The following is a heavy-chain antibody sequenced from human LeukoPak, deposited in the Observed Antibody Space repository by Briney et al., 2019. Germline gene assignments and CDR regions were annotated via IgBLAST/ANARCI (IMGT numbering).Heavy chain of an antibody. CDR1: GYTSTSYG. Sequence: ASVKVSCKASGYTSTSYGISWVRQAPGQGLEWMGWISAYNGNTNYAQKLQGRVTMTTDTSTSTAYMELRSLRSDDTAVYYCARVVDCGGDYPNDYWGQGTLVTVSS. CDR3: ARVVDCGGDYPNDY. CDR2: ISAYNGNT. J-gene: IGHJ4*02. D-gene: IGHD2-21*02. V-gene: IGHV1-18*01.